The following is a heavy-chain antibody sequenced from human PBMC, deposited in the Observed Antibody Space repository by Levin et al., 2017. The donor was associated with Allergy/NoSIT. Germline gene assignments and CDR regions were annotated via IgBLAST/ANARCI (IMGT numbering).Heavy chain of an antibody. J-gene: IGHJ4*02. D-gene: IGHD6-13*01. Sequence: GESLKISCAASGFSFRSFGMHWVRQAPGKGLEWVAVISYDESDKFYADSVKGRFTISRDNTKNTLYLQMNSLRSKDAAGYYWAKDVVFGTSSWSLDFWGQGTLVTVSS. CDR1: GFSFRSFG. CDR3: AKDVVFGTSSWSLDF. CDR2: ISYDESDK. V-gene: IGHV3-30*18.